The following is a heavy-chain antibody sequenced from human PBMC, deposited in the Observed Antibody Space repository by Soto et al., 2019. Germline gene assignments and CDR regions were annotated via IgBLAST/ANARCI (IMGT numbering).Heavy chain of an antibody. CDR2: ISWNSGSI. CDR3: AKAATRDAQADFDY. CDR1: GFTFDDYA. Sequence: DVQLVESGGGLVQPGRSLRLSCAASGFTFDDYAMHWVRQAPGKGLEWVSGISWNSGSIGYADSVKGRFTISRDNAKNSLYLQMNSLRAEDTALYYCAKAATRDAQADFDYWGQGTLVTVSS. V-gene: IGHV3-9*01. J-gene: IGHJ4*02.